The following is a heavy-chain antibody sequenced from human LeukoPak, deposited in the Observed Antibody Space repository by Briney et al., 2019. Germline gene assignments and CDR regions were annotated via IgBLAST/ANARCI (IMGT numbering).Heavy chain of an antibody. V-gene: IGHV4-4*02. CDR3: ARAPMVRGEYLDY. CDR2: IYHSGST. CDR1: GGSIGSSNW. Sequence: PSGTLSLTCAVSGGSIGSSNWWSWVRQPPGKGLEWIGEIYHSGSTNYNPSLKSRVTISVDKSKNQFSLKLSSVTAADTAVYYCARAPMVRGEYLDYWGQGTLVTVSS. D-gene: IGHD3-10*01. J-gene: IGHJ4*02.